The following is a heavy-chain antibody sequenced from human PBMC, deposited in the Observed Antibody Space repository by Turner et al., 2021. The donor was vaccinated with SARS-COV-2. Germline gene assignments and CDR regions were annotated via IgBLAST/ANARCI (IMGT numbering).Heavy chain of an antibody. J-gene: IGHJ6*02. Sequence: QVQLVQSGAAVKKPGASVKVSCKVSGYTRTELSMHWVRQAPGKGLEWMGGFDPEDGETIYAQKFQGRVTMTEDTSTDTAYMELSSLRSEDTAVYYCATGVAVTGTPSAYYYYYGMDVWGQGTTVTVSS. CDR1: GYTRTELS. D-gene: IGHD6-19*01. V-gene: IGHV1-24*01. CDR2: FDPEDGET. CDR3: ATGVAVTGTPSAYYYYYGMDV.